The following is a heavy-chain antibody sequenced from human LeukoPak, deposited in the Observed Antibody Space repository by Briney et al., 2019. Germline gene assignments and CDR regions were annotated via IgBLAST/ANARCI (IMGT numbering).Heavy chain of an antibody. CDR1: GFTFSSYA. Sequence: GGSLRLSCAASGFTFSSYAMSWVRQAPGKGLEWVSAISGSGGSTYYADSVKGRFTISRDNSKNTLYLQMNNLRAEDTAVYYCAKVSGSAPGADYWGHGTLVTVSS. V-gene: IGHV3-23*01. J-gene: IGHJ4*01. CDR3: AKVSGSAPGADY. CDR2: ISGSGGST. D-gene: IGHD3-10*01.